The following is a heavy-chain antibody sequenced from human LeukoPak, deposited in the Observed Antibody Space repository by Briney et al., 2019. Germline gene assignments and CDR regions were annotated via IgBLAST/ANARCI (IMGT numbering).Heavy chain of an antibody. CDR3: ARDLSTLNSDWPLFDY. Sequence: ASVKVSCKASGYSFTNYDLNWVRQAPGQGLEWMGWISAYNGNTNYAQKLQGRVTMTTDTSTSTAYMELRSLRSDDTAVYYCARDLSTLNSDWPLFDYWGQGTLVTVSS. J-gene: IGHJ4*02. D-gene: IGHD3-9*01. CDR2: ISAYNGNT. CDR1: GYSFTNYD. V-gene: IGHV1-18*01.